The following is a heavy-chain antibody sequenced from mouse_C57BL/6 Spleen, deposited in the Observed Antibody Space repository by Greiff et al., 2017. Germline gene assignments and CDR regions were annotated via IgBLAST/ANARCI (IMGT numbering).Heavy chain of an antibody. V-gene: IGHV1-76*01. CDR3: ARAEREGYFDY. CDR1: GYTFTDYY. CDR2: IYPGSGNT. Sequence: QVQLQQSGAELVRPGASVQLSCKASGYTFTDYYINWAKQRPGQGLEWIARIYPGSGNTYYNEKFKGKATLTAEKSSSTAYMQLSSLTSEDSAVYFCARAEREGYFDYWGQGTTLTVSS. J-gene: IGHJ2*01.